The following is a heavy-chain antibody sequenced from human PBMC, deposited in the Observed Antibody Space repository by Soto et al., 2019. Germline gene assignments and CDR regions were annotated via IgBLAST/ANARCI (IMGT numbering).Heavy chain of an antibody. V-gene: IGHV4-31*03. D-gene: IGHD6-13*01. J-gene: IGHJ4*02. CDR2: IYYSGST. CDR1: GGSISSGGYY. CDR3: ASLEQDAAGTFDY. Sequence: QVQLQESGPGLVKPSQTLSLTCTVSGGSISSGGYYWSWIRQHPGKGLEWIGYIYYSGSTYYNPSLESRVTISVAPSKNQFSLKLSSVTAADTAVYYCASLEQDAAGTFDYWGQGTLVTVSS.